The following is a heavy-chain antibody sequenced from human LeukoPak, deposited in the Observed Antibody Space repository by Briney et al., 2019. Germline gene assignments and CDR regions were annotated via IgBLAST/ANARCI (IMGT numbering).Heavy chain of an antibody. CDR2: ISGSGGST. D-gene: IGHD3-3*01. CDR1: GFTFSSYA. CDR3: ANGGRPYYDFWSGIYHFDY. J-gene: IGHJ4*02. V-gene: IGHV3-23*01. Sequence: GGSLRLSCAASGFTFSSYAMSWVRQAPGKGLEWVSAISGSGGSTYYADSVKGRFTISRDNSKNTLYLQMNSLRAEDTAVYYCANGGRPYYDFWSGIYHFDYWGQGTLVTVSS.